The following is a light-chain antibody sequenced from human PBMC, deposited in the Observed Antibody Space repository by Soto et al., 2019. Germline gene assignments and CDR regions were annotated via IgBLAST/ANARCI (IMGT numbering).Light chain of an antibody. CDR3: AAWDDSLSAWV. CDR2: RNN. Sequence: QSVLTQPPSASGTPGQRVTISCSGSSSNIGSNYVYWYQQLPGTAPKLLIYRNNQRPSGVPDRFSGSKSGTSASLAISGLRFEDEADYYCAAWDDSLSAWVFGGGTQLTVL. CDR1: SSNIGSNY. J-gene: IGLJ3*02. V-gene: IGLV1-47*01.